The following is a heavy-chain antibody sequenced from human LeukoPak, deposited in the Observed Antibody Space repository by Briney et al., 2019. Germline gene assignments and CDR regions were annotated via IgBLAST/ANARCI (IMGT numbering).Heavy chain of an antibody. J-gene: IGHJ4*02. CDR1: GFTFRDYY. V-gene: IGHV3-11*06. CDR3: AITYCGGDCYWTTPFDY. D-gene: IGHD2-21*02. CDR2: ISSSSSYT. Sequence: GGSLRLSCAASGFTFRDYYMSWIRQAPGKGLEWVSYISSSSSYTNYADSVKGRFTIPRDNAKNSLYLQMNSLRAEDTAVYYCAITYCGGDCYWTTPFDYWGQGTLVTVSS.